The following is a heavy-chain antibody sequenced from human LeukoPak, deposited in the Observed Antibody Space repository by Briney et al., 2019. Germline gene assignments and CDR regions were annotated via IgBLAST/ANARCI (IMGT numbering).Heavy chain of an antibody. D-gene: IGHD5-18*01. J-gene: IGHJ3*02. Sequence: PGGSLRLSCAASGFTFSSYGMHWVRQAPGKGLEWVAFTRYDGSNKYYADSVKGRFTISRDNSKNTLYLQMNSLRAEDTAVYYCAKDVQLWLLDAFDIWGQGTMVTVSS. CDR2: TRYDGSNK. CDR1: GFTFSSYG. CDR3: AKDVQLWLLDAFDI. V-gene: IGHV3-30*02.